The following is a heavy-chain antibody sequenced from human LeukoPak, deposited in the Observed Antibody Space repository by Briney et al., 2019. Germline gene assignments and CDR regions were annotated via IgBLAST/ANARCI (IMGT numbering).Heavy chain of an antibody. Sequence: SVKVSCKASGGTFCSYAISWVRQAPGQGLEWMGGIIPIFGTANYAQKFQGRVTITADESTSTAYMELSSLRSEDTAVYYCAREGGVVLMVYAPNTGWFDPWGQGTLVTVSS. J-gene: IGHJ5*02. CDR3: AREGGVVLMVYAPNTGWFDP. V-gene: IGHV1-69*13. CDR2: IIPIFGTA. CDR1: GGTFCSYA. D-gene: IGHD2-8*01.